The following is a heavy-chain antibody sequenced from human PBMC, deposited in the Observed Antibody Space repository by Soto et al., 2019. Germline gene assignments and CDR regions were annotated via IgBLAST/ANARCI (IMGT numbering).Heavy chain of an antibody. V-gene: IGHV3-30*18. Sequence: VGSLRLSCAASGFTFSSYGMHWVRQAPGKGLEWVAVISYDGSNKYYADSVKGRFTISRDNSKNTLYLQMNSLRAEDTAVYYCAKSDDFWSGYYIYGMDVWGQGTTVTVSS. CDR1: GFTFSSYG. CDR2: ISYDGSNK. J-gene: IGHJ6*02. D-gene: IGHD3-3*01. CDR3: AKSDDFWSGYYIYGMDV.